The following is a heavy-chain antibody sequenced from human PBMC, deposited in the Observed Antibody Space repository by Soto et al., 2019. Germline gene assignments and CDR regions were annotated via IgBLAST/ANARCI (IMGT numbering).Heavy chain of an antibody. CDR3: ARSIRGRRKFNGMDV. J-gene: IGHJ6*02. CDR1: GFSITSPGMS. D-gene: IGHD1-20*01. CDR2: IERDDDDK. Sequence: SGPTLVNPTETLTLTCTFSGFSITSPGMSVSWIRQPPGRALEWLALIERDDDDKYYSTSLKTRLTISKDTRKNQVVLTMANMDPADTATYYCARSIRGRRKFNGMDVWGQGTTVTVSS. V-gene: IGHV2-70*13.